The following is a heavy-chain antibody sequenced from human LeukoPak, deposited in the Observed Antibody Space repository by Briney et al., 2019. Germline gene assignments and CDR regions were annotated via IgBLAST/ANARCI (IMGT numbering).Heavy chain of an antibody. CDR2: ISGRGENT. CDR1: GFTFSSSG. D-gene: IGHD2-8*01. V-gene: IGHV3-23*01. CDR3: AKRTGVNSGHFDY. Sequence: GGSLRLSCAASGFTFSSSGMSWIRQAPGKGLEWVSAISGRGENTYYSDFVKGRFTISRENSKNTLYLQMNSQRVEDMAVYYCAKRTGVNSGHFDYWGQGTVVTFSS. J-gene: IGHJ4*02.